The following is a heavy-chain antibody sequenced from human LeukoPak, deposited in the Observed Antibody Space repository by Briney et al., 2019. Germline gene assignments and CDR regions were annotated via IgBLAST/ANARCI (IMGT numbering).Heavy chain of an antibody. V-gene: IGHV4-34*01. CDR1: GGSFCGYY. Sequence: SETLSLTCAVYGGSFCGYYWSWIRKPPGKGMEWIGEINHSGSTNYNPSLKSRVTISVDTSKNQFSLKLSSVTAADTAVYYCARAKGGYSYGYGGHFDYWGQGTLVTVSS. J-gene: IGHJ4*02. D-gene: IGHD5-18*01. CDR2: INHSGST. CDR3: ARAKGGYSYGYGGHFDY.